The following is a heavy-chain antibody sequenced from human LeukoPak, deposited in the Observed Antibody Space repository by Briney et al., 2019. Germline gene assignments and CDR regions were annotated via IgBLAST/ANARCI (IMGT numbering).Heavy chain of an antibody. V-gene: IGHV3-23*01. J-gene: IGHJ6*02. CDR2: ISGSGGST. CDR1: GFTFSSYA. CDR3: ANLGYCSSTSCSRTYYYYGMDV. Sequence: PGGSLRLSCAASGFTFSSYAMSWVRQAPGKGLEWVPAISGSGGSTYYADSVKGRFTISRDNSKNTLYLQMNSLRAEDTAVYYCANLGYCSSTSCSRTYYYYGMDVWGQGTTVTVSS. D-gene: IGHD2-2*01.